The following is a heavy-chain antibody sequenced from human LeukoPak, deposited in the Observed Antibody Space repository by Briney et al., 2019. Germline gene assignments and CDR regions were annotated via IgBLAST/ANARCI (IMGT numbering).Heavy chain of an antibody. CDR2: IRGKAKGYTT. D-gene: IGHD4-4*01. Sequence: TGGSLRLSCVASGFTFSGSAMHWVRQASGKGLEWVGRIRGKAKGYTTVYSASVRGRFTISRDDSKNTAYLQMSSLKTEDTAVYYCSRHGHDYSNYELDSWGQGTLVTVSS. V-gene: IGHV3-73*01. CDR1: GFTFSGSA. CDR3: SRHGHDYSNYELDS. J-gene: IGHJ4*02.